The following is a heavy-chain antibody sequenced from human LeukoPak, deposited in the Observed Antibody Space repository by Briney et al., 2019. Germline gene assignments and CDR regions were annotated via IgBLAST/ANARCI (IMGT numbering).Heavy chain of an antibody. D-gene: IGHD5-12*01. Sequence: PGGSLRLSCAASGFTFSTYGMNWVRQAPGKGLEWVSSISSSSNFIYYADSVKGRFTISRDNAKNSLYLQMNSLRAEDTAVYYCARYSAYDSNYFDYWGQGTLVTVSS. CDR2: ISSSSNFI. CDR1: GFTFSTYG. CDR3: ARYSAYDSNYFDY. J-gene: IGHJ4*02. V-gene: IGHV3-21*01.